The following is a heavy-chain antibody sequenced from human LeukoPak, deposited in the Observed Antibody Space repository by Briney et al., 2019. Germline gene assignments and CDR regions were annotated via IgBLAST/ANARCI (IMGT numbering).Heavy chain of an antibody. D-gene: IGHD3-10*02. CDR1: GYTFTGYY. V-gene: IGHV1-2*02. J-gene: IGHJ4*02. CDR3: ATYHFRGAMSHYFDY. Sequence: ASVKASCKASGYTFTGYYMHWVRQAPGQGLEWMGWINPNSGGTNYAQKFQGRVTISIDTSKIQFSLKLRSVTAADTAVYYCATYHFRGAMSHYFDYWGQGTLVTVSS. CDR2: INPNSGGT.